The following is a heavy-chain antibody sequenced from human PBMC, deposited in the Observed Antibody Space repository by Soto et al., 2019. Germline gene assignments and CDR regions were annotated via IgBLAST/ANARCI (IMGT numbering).Heavy chain of an antibody. D-gene: IGHD3-22*01. J-gene: IGHJ5*02. CDR2: INHSGST. V-gene: IGHV4-34*01. CDR3: ARDYFDSSDYTTNWFDP. CDR1: GGSFSGYY. Sequence: SETLSLTWAVYGGSFSGYYWTWIRQPPGTGLEWIGEINHSGSTNYNPSLKSRVTISVDTSKNQFSLKLISVTAADTALYYCARDYFDSSDYTTNWFDPWGQGTLVTVSS.